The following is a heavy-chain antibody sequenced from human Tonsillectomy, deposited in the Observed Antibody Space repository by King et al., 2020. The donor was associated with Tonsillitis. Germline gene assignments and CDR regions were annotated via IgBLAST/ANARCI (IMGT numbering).Heavy chain of an antibody. CDR3: ANGFEDSAYYSEYFDL. CDR1: GFTFSSYG. J-gene: IGHJ2*01. V-gene: IGHV3-30*18. Sequence: HVQLVESGGGVVQPGRSLRLSCAASGFTFSSYGIHWVRQAPGKGLEWVAVISYDGSNKYYADSVKGRFTISRDNSKNTLYLQMNSLRAEDTAVYYCANGFEDSAYYSEYFDLWGRGTLVTVSS. CDR2: ISYDGSNK. D-gene: IGHD3-22*01.